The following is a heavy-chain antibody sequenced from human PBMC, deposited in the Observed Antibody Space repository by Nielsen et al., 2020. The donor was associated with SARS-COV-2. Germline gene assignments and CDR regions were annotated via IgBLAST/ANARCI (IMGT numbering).Heavy chain of an antibody. CDR2: IRVHSGDA. CDR1: GYTFSTYG. V-gene: IGHV1-18*01. D-gene: IGHD6-13*01. Sequence: ASVKVSCKASGYTFSTYGITWVRQAPGQGLEWMGWIRVHSGDANYAQNLQGRVTMTTDTSTNTAYMELRSLTSDDTAVYYCARDLYSSSSGYWGQGTLVTVSS. CDR3: ARDLYSSSSGY. J-gene: IGHJ4*02.